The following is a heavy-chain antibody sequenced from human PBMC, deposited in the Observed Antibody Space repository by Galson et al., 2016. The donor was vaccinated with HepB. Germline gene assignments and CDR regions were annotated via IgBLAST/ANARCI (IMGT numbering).Heavy chain of an antibody. J-gene: IGHJ5*02. CDR1: GDSISSYY. CDR2: IYSSGST. CDR3: ARAVVGAFNWFDP. V-gene: IGHV4-4*07. Sequence: SETLSLTCTVSGDSISSYYWSWIRQPAGKGLEWIGRIYSSGSTNYNPSLKGRVTILVDTSKNQFSLKLRSVTAADTAVYYCARAVVGAFNWFDPWGQGTLVTVSS. D-gene: IGHD1-26*01.